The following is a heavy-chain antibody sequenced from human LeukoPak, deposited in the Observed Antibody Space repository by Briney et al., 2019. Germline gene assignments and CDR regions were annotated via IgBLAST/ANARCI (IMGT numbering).Heavy chain of an antibody. Sequence: GGSLRLSCAASGFTFSSYGMHWVRQAPGKGLEWVAVISYDGSNKYYADSVKGRFTISRDNSKNTLCLQMNSLRAEDTAVYYCARDGGSGYYPSGYWGQGTLVTVSS. CDR3: ARDGGSGYYPSGY. D-gene: IGHD3-22*01. CDR2: ISYDGSNK. J-gene: IGHJ4*02. V-gene: IGHV3-30*03. CDR1: GFTFSSYG.